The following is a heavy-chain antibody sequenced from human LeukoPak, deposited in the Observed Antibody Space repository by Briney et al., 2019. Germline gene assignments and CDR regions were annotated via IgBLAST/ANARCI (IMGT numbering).Heavy chain of an antibody. Sequence: SETLSLTCTVTGGSTSSSSYYWGWIRQPPGKGLEWIGSIYYSGSTYYNPSLKSRVTISVDTSKNQFSLKLSSVTAADTAAYYCARYNRYRYFDYWGQGTLVTVSS. CDR1: GGSTSSSSYY. CDR2: IYYSGST. D-gene: IGHD1-1*01. J-gene: IGHJ4*02. CDR3: ARYNRYRYFDY. V-gene: IGHV4-39*01.